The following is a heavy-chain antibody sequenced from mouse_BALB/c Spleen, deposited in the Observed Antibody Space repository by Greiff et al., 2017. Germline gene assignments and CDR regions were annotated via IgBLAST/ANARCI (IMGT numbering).Heavy chain of an antibody. Sequence: QSGGGLVQPGGSMKLSCVASGFTFSNYWMNWVRQSPEKGLEWVAEIRLKSNNYATHYAESVKGRFTISRDDSKSSVYLQMNNLRAEDTGIYYCTRDYYGFAYWGQGTLVTVSA. V-gene: IGHV6-6*02. CDR3: TRDYYGFAY. CDR1: GFTFSNYW. D-gene: IGHD2-1*01. CDR2: IRLKSNNYAT. J-gene: IGHJ3*01.